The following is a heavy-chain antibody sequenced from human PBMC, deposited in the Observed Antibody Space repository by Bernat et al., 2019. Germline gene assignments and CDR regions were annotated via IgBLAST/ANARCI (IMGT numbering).Heavy chain of an antibody. J-gene: IGHJ3*02. CDR3: AKDRLGFWSSTSCYFVVFVI. Sequence: EVQLLESGGGLVQPGGSLRLSCAASGFTFSSYAISWVRQAPGKGLEWVSAISGSGGSISYEDSERGGLPIAGENSKNTLYLQMNSRGAEDRAVYYCAKDRLGFWSSTSCYFVVFVIGGQGKLAPVS. D-gene: IGHD2-2*01. CDR1: GFTFSSYA. CDR2: ISGSGGSI. V-gene: IGHV3-23*02.